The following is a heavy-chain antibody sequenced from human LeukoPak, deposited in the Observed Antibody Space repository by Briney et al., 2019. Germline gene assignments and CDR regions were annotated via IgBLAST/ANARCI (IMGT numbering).Heavy chain of an antibody. CDR3: ARGQWFGESPPFDY. CDR2: INHSGST. CDR1: GGSFSGYY. V-gene: IGHV4-34*01. J-gene: IGHJ4*02. Sequence: SETLSLTCAVYGGSFSGYYWSWIRQPPGKGLEWIGEINHSGSTTYNPSLKSRVTISVDTSKSQFSLKLSSVTAADTAVYYCARGQWFGESPPFDYWGQGTLVTVSS. D-gene: IGHD3-10*01.